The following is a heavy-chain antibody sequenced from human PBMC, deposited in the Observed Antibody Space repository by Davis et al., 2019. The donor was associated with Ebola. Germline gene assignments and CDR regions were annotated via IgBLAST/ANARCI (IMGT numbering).Heavy chain of an antibody. CDR1: GFTFSSYA. J-gene: IGHJ5*02. V-gene: IGHV3-23*01. CDR3: ARDITIFGVGLFDP. CDR2: ISGSGGST. D-gene: IGHD3-3*01. Sequence: PGGSLRLSCAASGFTFSSYAMSWVRQAPGKGLEWVSAISGSGGSTYYADSVKGRFTISRDNSKNTLHLQMNSLRAEDTAVYYCARDITIFGVGLFDPWGQGTLVTVSS.